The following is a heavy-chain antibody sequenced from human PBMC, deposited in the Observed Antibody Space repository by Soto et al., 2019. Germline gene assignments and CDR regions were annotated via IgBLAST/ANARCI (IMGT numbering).Heavy chain of an antibody. CDR3: ARDGCSGSNCLNWFDP. Sequence: PGGSLRLSCAASGFTFSSYWMHWVRQAPGMGLVWVSRINSDGSTTTYADSVKGRFTISRDNAKNTLYLQMNSLGAEDTAVYYCARDGCSGSNCLNWFDPWGQGTLVTVSS. J-gene: IGHJ5*02. D-gene: IGHD2-15*01. V-gene: IGHV3-74*01. CDR2: INSDGSTT. CDR1: GFTFSSYW.